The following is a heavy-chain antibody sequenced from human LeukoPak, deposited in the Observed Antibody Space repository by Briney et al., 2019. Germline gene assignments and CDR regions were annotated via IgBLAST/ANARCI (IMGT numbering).Heavy chain of an antibody. D-gene: IGHD5-24*01. J-gene: IGHJ4*02. Sequence: GGSLRLSCAASGSTFSSYTMNWVRQAPGKGLEWVSVISGSGGSTNYADSVEGRFTIFRENSNNTLYLRMNSLRAEDTAGDYCAKAARRGCYCYDDWAQGPLVTVSS. CDR1: GSTFSSYT. V-gene: IGHV3-23*01. CDR3: AKAARRGCYCYDD. CDR2: ISGSGGST.